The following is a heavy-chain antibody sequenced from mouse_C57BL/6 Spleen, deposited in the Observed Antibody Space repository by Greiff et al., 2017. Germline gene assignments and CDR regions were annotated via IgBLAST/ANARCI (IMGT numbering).Heavy chain of an antibody. CDR2: ISYDGSN. V-gene: IGHV3-6*01. CDR3: ARDYGYEGSWFAY. CDR1: GYSITSGYY. J-gene: IGHJ3*01. Sequence: LQESGPGLVKPSQSLSLTCSVTGYSITSGYYWNWIRQFPGNKLEWMGYISYDGSNNYNPSLKNRISFTRDTSKNQFFLKLNSVTTEDTATYYCARDYGYEGSWFAYWGQGTLVTVSA. D-gene: IGHD2-2*01.